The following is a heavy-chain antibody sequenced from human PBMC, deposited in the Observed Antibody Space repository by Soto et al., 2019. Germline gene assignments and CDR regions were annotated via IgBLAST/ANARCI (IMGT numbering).Heavy chain of an antibody. CDR2: IIPIFGTA. Sequence: PSVKVSCKASGGTFSSYAISWVRQAPGQGLEWMGGIIPIFGTANYAQKFQGRVTITADESTSTAYMELSSLRSEDTAVYYCASRRTRSSGYYYYYDMDVWGQGTTVTV. D-gene: IGHD3-22*01. CDR3: ASRRTRSSGYYYYYDMDV. CDR1: GGTFSSYA. J-gene: IGHJ6*02. V-gene: IGHV1-69*13.